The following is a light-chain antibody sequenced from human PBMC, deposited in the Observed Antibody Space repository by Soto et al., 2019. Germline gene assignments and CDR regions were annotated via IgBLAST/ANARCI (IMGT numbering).Light chain of an antibody. CDR1: SSDVGGYNY. J-gene: IGLJ1*01. V-gene: IGLV2-14*01. CDR3: SSYTSSSTS. Sequence: QSALTQPASVSGSPGQSITISCTGTSSDVGGYNYVSWYQQQPGKAPKLMIYDVSNRPSGVSNRFSGSKSGNTASLTISGLQAEDEADYYCSSYTSSSTSFGTGTKLTVL. CDR2: DVS.